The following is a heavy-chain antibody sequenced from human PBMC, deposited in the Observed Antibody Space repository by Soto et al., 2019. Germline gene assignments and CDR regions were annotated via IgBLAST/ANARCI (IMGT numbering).Heavy chain of an antibody. CDR1: GFTFSSYG. V-gene: IGHV3-30*03. D-gene: IGHD2-15*01. J-gene: IGHJ5*02. CDR2: ISYDGSVK. CDR3: AREALLNWFDP. Sequence: GGSLRLSCAASGFTFSSYGMHWVRQAPGKGLEWVAVISYDGSVKYYADSVKGRFTISRDNSKNTLYLQMNSLRAEDTAVYYCAREALLNWFDPWGQGTLVTVSS.